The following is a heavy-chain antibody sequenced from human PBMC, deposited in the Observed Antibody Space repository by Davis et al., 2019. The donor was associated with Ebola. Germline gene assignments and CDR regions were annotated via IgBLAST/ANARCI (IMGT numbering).Heavy chain of an antibody. J-gene: IGHJ6*02. CDR1: GFTFSSYA. D-gene: IGHD4-17*01. V-gene: IGHV3-23*01. CDR2: ISGSGGST. CDR3: ASSSPPNYGRTGDYYYYGMDV. Sequence: PGGSLRLSCAASGFTFSSYAMSWVRQAPGKGLEWVSSISGSGGSTYYADSVKGRFTISRDNAKNSLYLQMNSLRAEDTAVYYCASSSPPNYGRTGDYYYYGMDVWGQGTTVTVSS.